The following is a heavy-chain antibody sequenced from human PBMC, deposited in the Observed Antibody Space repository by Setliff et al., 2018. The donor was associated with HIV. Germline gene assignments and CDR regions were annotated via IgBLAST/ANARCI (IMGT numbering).Heavy chain of an antibody. D-gene: IGHD3-3*01. Sequence: KTSETLSLTCTVSGGSISISSYYWGWIRQPPGKGLEWIGSINNSGNTYHSPALKTRVTMSVDTSKNQFSLKLSSVTAADTAVYYCARRSGFFLDYWGQGTLVTVSS. CDR2: INNSGNT. J-gene: IGHJ4*02. CDR3: ARRSGFFLDY. CDR1: GGSISISSYY. V-gene: IGHV4-39*01.